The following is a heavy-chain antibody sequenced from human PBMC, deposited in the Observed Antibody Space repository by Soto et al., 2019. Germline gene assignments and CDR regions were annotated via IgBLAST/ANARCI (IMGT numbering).Heavy chain of an antibody. J-gene: IGHJ4*02. CDR3: ARAGGLGAVAVDY. V-gene: IGHV4-34*01. D-gene: IGHD6-19*01. CDR2: IYHSGST. Sequence: PSETLSLTCAVDGGSFSGYFWNWIRQPPGKGLEWIGYIYHSGSTYYNPSLKSRVTISVDRSKNQFSLKLSSVTAADTAVYYCARAGGLGAVAVDYWGQGTLVTVSS. CDR1: GGSFSGYF.